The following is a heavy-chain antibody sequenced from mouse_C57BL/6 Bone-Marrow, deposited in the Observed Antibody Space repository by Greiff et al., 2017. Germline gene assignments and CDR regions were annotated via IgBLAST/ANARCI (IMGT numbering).Heavy chain of an antibody. CDR1: GYTFTSYW. CDR2: IHPNNGCT. CDR3: AQDYYLDY. J-gene: IGHJ2*01. Sequence: VQLQQPGAELVKPGASVKLSCKASGYTFTSYWMHWVKQRPGQGLEWIGMIHPNNGCTNYNEKFKSKATLTVDKSSSTAYMQLSSLTSEDTAVYYWAQDYYLDYWGQGTTLTVSS. V-gene: IGHV1-64*01.